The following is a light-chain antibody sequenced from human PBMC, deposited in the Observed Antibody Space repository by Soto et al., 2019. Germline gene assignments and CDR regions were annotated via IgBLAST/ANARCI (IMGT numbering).Light chain of an antibody. CDR1: QSVHSSH. Sequence: IVLTQSPGTLSLSPGKSATLSCWASQSVHSSHLAWYQQRPGQPPRLLIYGASSRATGIPDRFSGSGSGTVFTLTISRLEPEDFAVYFCQQYDSSPTTVGQGTKVDIK. CDR2: GAS. CDR3: QQYDSSPTT. J-gene: IGKJ1*01. V-gene: IGKV3-20*01.